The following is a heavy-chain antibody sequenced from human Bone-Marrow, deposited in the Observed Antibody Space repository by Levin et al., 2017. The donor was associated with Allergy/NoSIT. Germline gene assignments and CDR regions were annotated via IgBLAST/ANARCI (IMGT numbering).Heavy chain of an antibody. CDR3: ARLLTSVAAPFYFDL. J-gene: IGHJ2*01. CDR1: GGSISSGDYY. D-gene: IGHD1/OR15-1a*01. CDR2: IFYSGST. Sequence: SQTLSLTCTVAGGSISSGDYYWSWIRQLPGKGLEWIGNIFYSGSTYYNPSLKSRVTILVDTSKNQFSLRLSSVTAADTAVYYCARLLTSVAAPFYFDLWGRGSLVTVSS. V-gene: IGHV4-31*03.